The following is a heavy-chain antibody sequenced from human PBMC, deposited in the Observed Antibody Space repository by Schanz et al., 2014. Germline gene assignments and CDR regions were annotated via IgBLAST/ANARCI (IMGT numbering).Heavy chain of an antibody. CDR2: ISRSSSSI. D-gene: IGHD1-26*01. CDR3: ARGGATRFDY. Sequence: EVQLVESGGGLVKPGGSLRLSCAASGFTFSSYSMNWVRQAPGKGLEWVSSISRSSSSIYYADSVKGRFTISRDNAKNSLYLQMHSLRAEDTAVYYCARGGATRFDYWGQGTLVTVSS. CDR1: GFTFSSYS. V-gene: IGHV3-21*01. J-gene: IGHJ4*02.